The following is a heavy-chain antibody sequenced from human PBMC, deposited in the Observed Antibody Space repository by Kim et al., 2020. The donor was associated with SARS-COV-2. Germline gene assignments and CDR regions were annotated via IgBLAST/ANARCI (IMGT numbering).Heavy chain of an antibody. D-gene: IGHD3-9*01. J-gene: IGHJ6*02. CDR2: ISSSSSTI. V-gene: IGHV3-48*02. CDR3: ARVPVTLFYYYGMDV. Sequence: GGSLRLSCAASGFTFSSYSMNWVRQAPGKGLEWVSYISSSSSTIYYADSVKGRFTISRDNAKNSLYLQMNSLRDEDTAVYYCARVPVTLFYYYGMDVWGQGTTVTVSS. CDR1: GFTFSSYS.